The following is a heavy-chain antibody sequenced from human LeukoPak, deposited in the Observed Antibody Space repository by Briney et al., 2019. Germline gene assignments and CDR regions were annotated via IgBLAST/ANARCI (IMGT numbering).Heavy chain of an antibody. J-gene: IGHJ4*02. CDR1: GFTLSSHS. CDR2: ISTDSDYI. Sequence: PGGSLRLSRKVSGFTLSSHSMNWVRQAPGKGLEWVSTISTDSDYIYYGDSVRGRFTISRDNAKNSLYLQMNSLRAEDSALYYCVGASYSSTWYLDSWGQGALVIVSS. CDR3: VGASYSSTWYLDS. V-gene: IGHV3-21*01. D-gene: IGHD6-13*01.